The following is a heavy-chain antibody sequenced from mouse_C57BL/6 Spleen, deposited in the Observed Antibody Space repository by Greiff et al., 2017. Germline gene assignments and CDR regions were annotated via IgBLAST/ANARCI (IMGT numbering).Heavy chain of an antibody. J-gene: IGHJ2*01. CDR3: ARDLGPYDYDDFDY. Sequence: QVQLQQSGPELVKPGASVKISCKASGYAFSSSWMNWVKQRPGKGLEWIGRIYPGDGDTNYNGKFKGKATLTADKSSSTAYMQLSSLTSEDSAVYFCARDLGPYDYDDFDYWGQGTTLTVSS. CDR2: IYPGDGDT. CDR1: GYAFSSSW. V-gene: IGHV1-82*01. D-gene: IGHD2-4*01.